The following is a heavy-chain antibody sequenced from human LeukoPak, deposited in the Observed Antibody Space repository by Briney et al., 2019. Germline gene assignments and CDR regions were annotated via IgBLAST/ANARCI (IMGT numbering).Heavy chain of an antibody. CDR3: ARVQGLDFRWYFDL. V-gene: IGHV3-13*01. CDR2: IGTAGDT. Sequence: GGSLRLSCAASGFTFSSYDMHWVRQATGKGLEWVSAIGTAGDTYYPGSVKGRFTISRENAKNSLYLQMNSLRAGDTAVYYCARVQGLDFRWYFDLWGRGTLVTVCS. J-gene: IGHJ2*01. CDR1: GFTFSSYD.